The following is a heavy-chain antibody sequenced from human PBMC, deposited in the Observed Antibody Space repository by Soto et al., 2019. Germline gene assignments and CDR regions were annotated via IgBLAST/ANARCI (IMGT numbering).Heavy chain of an antibody. CDR1: GGSISSSSYY. CDR2: IYYSGST. J-gene: IGHJ3*01. Sequence: QLQLQESGPGLVKPSETLSLTCTVSGGSISSSSYYWGWIRQPPGKGLEWIGSIYYSGSTYYNPSPKRRATXSXDXXKNQFSLKLSSVTAADTAVYYCARLLPAITTVAGRWGQGTMVTVSS. D-gene: IGHD6-19*01. CDR3: ARLLPAITTVAGR. V-gene: IGHV4-39*01.